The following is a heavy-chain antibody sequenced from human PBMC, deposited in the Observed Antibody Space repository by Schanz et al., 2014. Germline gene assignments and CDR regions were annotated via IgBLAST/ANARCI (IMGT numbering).Heavy chain of an antibody. J-gene: IGHJ4*02. Sequence: QVQLVQSGAELKGPGASVKVSCKASGYTFTGYYIHWVRQAPGQGLEWMGRINPKSGGSNYAQKFRGRVTMTSDTSISTAYMELSRLRSDDTAVYYCARSMIEVAAFDYWGQGTLVTVSS. CDR3: ARSMIEVAAFDY. V-gene: IGHV1-2*06. CDR1: GYTFTGYY. D-gene: IGHD3-22*01. CDR2: INPKSGGS.